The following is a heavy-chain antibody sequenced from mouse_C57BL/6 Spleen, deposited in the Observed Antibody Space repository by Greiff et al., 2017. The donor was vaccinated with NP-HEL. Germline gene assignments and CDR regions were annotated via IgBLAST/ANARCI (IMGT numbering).Heavy chain of an antibody. CDR3: ALITSVVAPAGLDV. CDR1: GFNINDYY. CDR2: IDPEDGDT. D-gene: IGHD1-1*01. Sequence: VQLQQSGAELVKPGASVKLSCPASGFNINDYYMHWVKQRTEQGLEWIGRIDPEDGDTKYAPKFQGKATITAATSSTTAYLQLSSLTSEDTAVYSGALITSVVAPAGLDVWGTGTTVTVSS. V-gene: IGHV14-2*01. J-gene: IGHJ1*03.